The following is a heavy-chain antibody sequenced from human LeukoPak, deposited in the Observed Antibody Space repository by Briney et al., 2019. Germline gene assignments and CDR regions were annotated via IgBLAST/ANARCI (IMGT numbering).Heavy chain of an antibody. D-gene: IGHD1-14*01. J-gene: IGHJ5*02. CDR2: IYYSGTT. CDR3: ARHDNYPGFGRGFDP. V-gene: IGHV4-59*08. Sequence: SETLSLTCTVSGGSISSYYRSWIRQPPGKGLEWIGYIYYSGTTSYNPSLKSRVTMSADTSKNHFSLKLYSVTAADTAVYYCARHDNYPGFGRGFDPWGQGFLVTVTS. CDR1: GGSISSYY.